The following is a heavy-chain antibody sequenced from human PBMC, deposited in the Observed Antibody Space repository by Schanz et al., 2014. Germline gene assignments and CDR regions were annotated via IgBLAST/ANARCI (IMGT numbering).Heavy chain of an antibody. CDR3: ARVRSEDYGGMDV. J-gene: IGHJ6*02. CDR1: GHPFTAYY. CDR2: INPNSGGT. V-gene: IGHV1-2*06. Sequence: QVQLVQSGADVKKPGASVKVSCKASGHPFTAYYMHWVRQAPGQGLEWMGRINPNSGGTQYAQKVQGRVTMTTAKSISTVYMELSRLRSDDTAVYYCARVRSEDYGGMDVWGQGTTVTVSS.